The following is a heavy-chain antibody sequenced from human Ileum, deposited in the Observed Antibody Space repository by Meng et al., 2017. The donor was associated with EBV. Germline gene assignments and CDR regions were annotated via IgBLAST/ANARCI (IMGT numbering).Heavy chain of an antibody. CDR2: IRDSGSAL. V-gene: IGHV3-11*01. CDR3: AKSATYSGNYRPFES. D-gene: IGHD1-26*01. J-gene: IGHJ4*02. CDR1: GFRFSDHY. Sequence: QRVGVGGGLVKAGGSLRLSWSASGFRFSDHYMSWFRQAPGKGLEWIAFIRDSGSALFYADSVKGRFTISRDNGKKSLYLEMDSLRVEDSAVYYCAKSATYSGNYRPFESWGQGTLVTVSS.